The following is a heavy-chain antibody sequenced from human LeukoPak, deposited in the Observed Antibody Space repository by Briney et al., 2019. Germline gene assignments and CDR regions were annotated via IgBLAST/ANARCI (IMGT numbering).Heavy chain of an antibody. V-gene: IGHV3-23*01. D-gene: IGHD3-10*01. CDR1: GFTFSSSA. J-gene: IGHJ4*02. Sequence: PGGSLRLSCGASGFTFSSSAMSWVRQAPGKGLEWVSGIGGSGGSTYYADSVKGRFTISRDNSKNTLYLQMNSLRGEDAAVYYCARGSPYYFDYWGQGTLVTVSS. CDR3: ARGSPYYFDY. CDR2: IGGSGGST.